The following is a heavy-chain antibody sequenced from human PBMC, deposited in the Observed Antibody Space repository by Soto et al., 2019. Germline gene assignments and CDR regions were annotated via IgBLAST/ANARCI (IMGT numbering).Heavy chain of an antibody. CDR3: AKDPHSPDSSGYFFRLYYFDY. Sequence: GGSLRLSCAASGFTFSSYGMHWVRQAPGNGLEWVAVISYDGSNKYYADSMKGRFTISRDNSKNTLYLQMNSLRAEDTAVYYCAKDPHSPDSSGYFFRLYYFDYWGQGTLVTVSS. CDR1: GFTFSSYG. J-gene: IGHJ4*02. D-gene: IGHD3-22*01. V-gene: IGHV3-30*18. CDR2: ISYDGSNK.